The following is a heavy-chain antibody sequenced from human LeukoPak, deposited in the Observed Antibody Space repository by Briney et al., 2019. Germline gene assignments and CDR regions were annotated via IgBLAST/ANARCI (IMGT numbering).Heavy chain of an antibody. Sequence: PSETLSLTCSVSGGSVSDTDDCSGWIRQPAGKGLEWIGRSSTTGNTNYNPSLETRVTMSLDTSKKQFSLKLTSVTAADTAVYFCSRYGLYWLDHWGQGTLVTVSS. CDR2: SSTTGNT. D-gene: IGHD3-16*01. CDR3: SRYGLYWLDH. V-gene: IGHV4-61*02. CDR1: GGSVSDTDDC. J-gene: IGHJ5*02.